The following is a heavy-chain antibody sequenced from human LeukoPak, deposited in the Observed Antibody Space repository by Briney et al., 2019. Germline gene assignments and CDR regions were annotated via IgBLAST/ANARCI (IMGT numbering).Heavy chain of an antibody. CDR2: INQHGSET. J-gene: IGHJ3*02. V-gene: IGHV3-7*01. Sequence: GGSLRLSCVTSEFTFTNYLMSWVRQAPGKGLEWVAYINQHGSETFYVDSVKGRFTISRDNTKNSLYLQMNSLRPEDTALYYCVRDAGYSGYMINDIWGQGTRVTVSS. CDR1: EFTFTNYL. D-gene: IGHD5-12*01. CDR3: VRDAGYSGYMINDI.